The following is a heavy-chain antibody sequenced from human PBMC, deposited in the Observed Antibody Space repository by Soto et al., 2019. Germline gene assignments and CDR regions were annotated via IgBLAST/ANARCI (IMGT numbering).Heavy chain of an antibody. J-gene: IGHJ5*02. V-gene: IGHV4-28*01. CDR2: IYFSEST. CDR1: GYSTSGSNW. CDR3: ARMGYSSGWYWSWFDP. Sequence: PSETLSLTCAVSGYSTSGSNWWGWFRQPPGKGLEWIGNIYFSESTHYNPSLKSRVTMSVDLSKNQFSLRLSSVTAVDTAVYYCARMGYSSGWYWSWFDPWGQGTLVTVSS. D-gene: IGHD6-19*01.